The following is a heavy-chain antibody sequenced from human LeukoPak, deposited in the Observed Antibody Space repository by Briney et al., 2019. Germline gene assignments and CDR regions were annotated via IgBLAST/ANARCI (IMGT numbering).Heavy chain of an antibody. D-gene: IGHD3-22*01. V-gene: IGHV1-46*01. CDR1: GHTFTSCY. CDR2: INPSGGST. J-gene: IGHJ4*02. Sequence: ASVKVSCKASGHTFTSCYMHWVRQAPGQGLEWMGIINPSGGSTSYAQKFQGRVTMTRDMSTSTVYMELSSLRSEDTAVYYCARIAYYYDSSEYWGQGSLVTVSS. CDR3: ARIAYYYDSSEY.